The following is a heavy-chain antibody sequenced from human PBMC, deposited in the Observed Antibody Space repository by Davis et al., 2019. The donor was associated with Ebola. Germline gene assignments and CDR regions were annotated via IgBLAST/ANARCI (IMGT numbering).Heavy chain of an antibody. CDR2: ISAYNGNT. J-gene: IGHJ6*02. V-gene: IGHV1-18*01. Sequence: ASVKVSCKASGYTFTSYGISWVRQAPGQGLEWMGWISAYNGNTNYAQKLQGRVTMTTDTSTSTAYMELRSLRSDDTAVYYCARGGDYDSSGYYYGYYYYGMDVWGQGTTVTVSS. CDR3: ARGGDYDSSGYYYGYYYYGMDV. CDR1: GYTFTSYG. D-gene: IGHD3-22*01.